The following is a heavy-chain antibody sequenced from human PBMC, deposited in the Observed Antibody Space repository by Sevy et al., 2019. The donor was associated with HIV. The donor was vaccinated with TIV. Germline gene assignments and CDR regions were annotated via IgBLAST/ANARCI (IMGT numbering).Heavy chain of an antibody. V-gene: IGHV3-7*01. D-gene: IGHD4-17*01. CDR2: IKQDGSEQ. CDR3: AGGGGGFYGDYPFDY. Sequence: GGCLRLSCSASGFAFSAYWMVWVRQGPGKGLEWVANIKQDGSEQNYVDSVEGRFTISRDNGKNLLYLQMNDLRAEDTGVHYCAGGGGGFYGDYPFDYWGHGTLVTVSS. CDR1: GFAFSAYW. J-gene: IGHJ4*01.